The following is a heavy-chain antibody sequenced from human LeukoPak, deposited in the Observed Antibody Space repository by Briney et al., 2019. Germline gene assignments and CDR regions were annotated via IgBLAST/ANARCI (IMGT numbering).Heavy chain of an antibody. Sequence: SETLSLTCTVSGASVSSASYWSWIRQPPGKEVEWIAHIYNGVNTNYNPSLKSRVTISVDTSKNQFSLRLNSVTAADTAVYYCARSRAFNSGAFDPWGQGSLVTVSS. CDR1: GASVSSASY. CDR3: ARSRAFNSGAFDP. J-gene: IGHJ5*02. D-gene: IGHD1-26*01. V-gene: IGHV4-61*01. CDR2: IYNGVNT.